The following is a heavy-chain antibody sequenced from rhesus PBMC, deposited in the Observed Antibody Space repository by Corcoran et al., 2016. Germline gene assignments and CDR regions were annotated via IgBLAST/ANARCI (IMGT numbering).Heavy chain of an antibody. CDR2: IGGSGGST. J-gene: IGHJ4*01. D-gene: IGHD6S26*01. Sequence: QVQLQESGPGLVKPSETLSLTCAVSGFSISSAYNWGWIRQPPGKGLAWIGYIGGSGGSTYYNPSLKSLVPISKDTSKNQFSLKLSSVTAADTAVYYCARHVAAAGPFDYWGQGVLVTVSS. V-gene: IGHV4-99*01. CDR3: ARHVAAAGPFDY. CDR1: GFSISSAYN.